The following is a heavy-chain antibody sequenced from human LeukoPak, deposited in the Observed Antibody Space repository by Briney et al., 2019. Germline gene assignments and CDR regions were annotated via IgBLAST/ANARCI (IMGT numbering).Heavy chain of an antibody. V-gene: IGHV4-59*01. Sequence: SETLSLTCTVSGGSISSYYWSWIRQPPGKGLEWIGYIYYSGSTNYNPSLKSRVTISVDTSKNQFSLKLSSVTAADTAVYYCARAVDSVTTNPWGLGTLVTVSS. D-gene: IGHD4-17*01. CDR2: IYYSGST. J-gene: IGHJ5*02. CDR1: GGSISSYY. CDR3: ARAVDSVTTNP.